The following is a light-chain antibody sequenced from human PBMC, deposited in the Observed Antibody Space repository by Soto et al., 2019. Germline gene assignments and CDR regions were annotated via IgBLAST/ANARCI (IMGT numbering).Light chain of an antibody. CDR1: QSVRSTS. Sequence: VLTQSPGTLSLSPGERATLSCRASQSVRSTSLAWYQQKPGQAPRLLIHGASSRATGIPDRFSGGGSGTDFTLTIGRLEPEDFAVYYCQLNGSSPPITFGQGTRLEIK. CDR2: GAS. CDR3: QLNGSSPPIT. J-gene: IGKJ5*01. V-gene: IGKV3-20*01.